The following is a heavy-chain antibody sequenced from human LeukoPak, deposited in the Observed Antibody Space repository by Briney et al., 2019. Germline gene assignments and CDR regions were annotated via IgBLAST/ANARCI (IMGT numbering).Heavy chain of an antibody. V-gene: IGHV4-30-4*01. CDR1: GASIRSGDYY. CDR3: ARDCSGGSCYGAFDI. CDR2: IYDSGST. Sequence: PSETLSLTCTVSGASIRSGDYYWSWIRQPPGKGLEWIGYIYDSGSTYYNPSLKSRITISVDTSENRFPLKLSSVTATDTAVYYCARDCSGGSCYGAFDIWGQGTMVTVSS. D-gene: IGHD2-15*01. J-gene: IGHJ3*02.